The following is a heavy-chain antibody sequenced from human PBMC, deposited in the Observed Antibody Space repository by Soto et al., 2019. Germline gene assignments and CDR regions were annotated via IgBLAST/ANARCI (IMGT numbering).Heavy chain of an antibody. CDR3: ASDAGGWASPPRPGVPAATGTKYNWFDP. J-gene: IGHJ5*02. Sequence: QVQLVQSGAEVKKPGASVKVSCKASGYTFTGYYMHWVRQAPGQGLEWMGWINPNSGGTNYAQKFQGWVTMTRDTSISTAYMELSRLRSDDTAVYYCASDAGGWASPPRPGVPAATGTKYNWFDPWGQGTLVTVSS. CDR1: GYTFTGYY. CDR2: INPNSGGT. D-gene: IGHD2-2*01. V-gene: IGHV1-2*04.